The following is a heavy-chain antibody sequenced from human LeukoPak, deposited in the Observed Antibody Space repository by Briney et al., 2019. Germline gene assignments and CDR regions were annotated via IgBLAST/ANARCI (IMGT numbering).Heavy chain of an antibody. V-gene: IGHV4-30-4*01. CDR1: GGSISSGDYY. Sequence: SETLSLTCTVSGGSISSGDYYWSWIRQPPGKGLEWIGYIYYSGSTYYNPSLKSRVTISVDTSKNQFSLKLSSVTAVDTAVYYCARVVGYGISNFDYWGQGTLVTVSS. CDR2: IYYSGST. D-gene: IGHD2-8*02. J-gene: IGHJ4*02. CDR3: ARVVGYGISNFDY.